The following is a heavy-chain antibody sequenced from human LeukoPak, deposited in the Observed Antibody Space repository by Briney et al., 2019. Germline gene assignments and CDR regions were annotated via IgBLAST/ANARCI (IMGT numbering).Heavy chain of an antibody. D-gene: IGHD3-10*01. V-gene: IGHV3-15*01. Sequence: GGSLRLSCAASGFAFSNAWMSWVRQAPGKGLEWVGRIKRKSAGGTPDYAAPVKGRFTISRDDSINTLYLQMNSLKTDDTAVYHCVTGGHYFGTWGQGTLVTVSP. J-gene: IGHJ5*02. CDR2: IKRKSAGGTP. CDR1: GFAFSNAW. CDR3: VTGGHYFGT.